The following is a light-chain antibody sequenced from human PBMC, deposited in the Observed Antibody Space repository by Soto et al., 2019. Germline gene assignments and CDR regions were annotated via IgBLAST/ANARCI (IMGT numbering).Light chain of an antibody. CDR2: DVS. CDR3: SSYTTSNTRQIV. J-gene: IGLJ1*01. Sequence: QSVLTQPASVSGSPGQSITSSCTGTSSDVGGYNYVSWYQHHPGKAPKLIIYDVSNRPSGVSIRFSGSKSDNTASLTISGLKPEDEADYHCSSYTTSNTRQIVFGTGTKVT. CDR1: SSDVGGYNY. V-gene: IGLV2-14*03.